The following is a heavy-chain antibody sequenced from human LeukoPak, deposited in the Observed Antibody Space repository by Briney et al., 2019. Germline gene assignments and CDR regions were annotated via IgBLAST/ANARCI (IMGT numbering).Heavy chain of an antibody. CDR2: DYYSGSS. CDR3: ARDFSSGWYYAFDI. Sequence: PSETLSLTCTVSGGSITDYYWGWIRQPPGKGLEWIGYDYYSGSSNYNPSLKSRVTISVDTSKNQFSLKLSSVTAADTAVYYCARDFSSGWYYAFDIWGQGTMVTVSS. V-gene: IGHV4-59*12. D-gene: IGHD6-19*01. CDR1: GGSITDYY. J-gene: IGHJ3*02.